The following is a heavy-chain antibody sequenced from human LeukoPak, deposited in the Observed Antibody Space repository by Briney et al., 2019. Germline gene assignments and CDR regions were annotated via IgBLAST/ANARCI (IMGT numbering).Heavy chain of an antibody. Sequence: PGGSLRLSCAASGFTFSSYSMNWARQAPGKGLEWVSSISSSSSYIYYADSVKGRFTISRDNAKNSLYLQMNSLRAEDTAVYYCARGVVVVPAAIWWFDPWGQGTLVTVSS. CDR1: GFTFSSYS. J-gene: IGHJ5*02. CDR2: ISSSSSYI. V-gene: IGHV3-21*01. D-gene: IGHD2-2*01. CDR3: ARGVVVVPAAIWWFDP.